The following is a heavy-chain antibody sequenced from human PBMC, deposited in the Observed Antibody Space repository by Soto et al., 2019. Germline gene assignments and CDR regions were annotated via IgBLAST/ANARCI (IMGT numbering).Heavy chain of an antibody. CDR3: ARTGRLALWFGELLSDY. Sequence: GGSLRLSCAASGFTFSSYAMHWVRQAPGKGLEWVAVISYDGSNKYYADSVKGRFTISRDNSKNTLYLQMNSLRAEDTAAYYCARTGRLALWFGELLSDYWGQGTLVTSPQ. CDR1: GFTFSSYA. V-gene: IGHV3-30-3*01. CDR2: ISYDGSNK. D-gene: IGHD3-10*01. J-gene: IGHJ4*02.